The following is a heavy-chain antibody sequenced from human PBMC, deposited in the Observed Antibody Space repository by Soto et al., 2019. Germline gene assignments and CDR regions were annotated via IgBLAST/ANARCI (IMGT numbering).Heavy chain of an antibody. V-gene: IGHV4-38-2*02. J-gene: IGHJ4*02. CDR2: IYYTGRT. D-gene: IGHD6-13*01. CDR1: GYFMTNGNY. Sequence: SETLSLTCAVSGYFMTNGNYWGWIRQSPGKVLEWIGSIYYTGRTYYNPSLKSRVTMSVDTSKNQFSLKLTSVTAADTAVYYCARDRAAVASTFDYWGPGTLVTVSS. CDR3: ARDRAAVASTFDY.